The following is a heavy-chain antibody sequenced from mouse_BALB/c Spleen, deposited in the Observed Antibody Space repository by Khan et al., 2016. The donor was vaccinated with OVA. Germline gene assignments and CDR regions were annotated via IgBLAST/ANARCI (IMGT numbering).Heavy chain of an antibody. J-gene: IGHJ2*01. CDR1: GYSFTGYF. V-gene: IGHV1-20*02. D-gene: IGHD1-1*01. Sequence: VQQSGPEVVRPGASVKISCTASGYSFTGYFMNWVMQSHGKSLEWIGRINPHIGETFYNQRFKDKATLTVDESSSTAHMELRILASEDSAVYYCTRIYRSDFDYWGQGTTLTVSP. CDR2: INPHIGET. CDR3: TRIYRSDFDY.